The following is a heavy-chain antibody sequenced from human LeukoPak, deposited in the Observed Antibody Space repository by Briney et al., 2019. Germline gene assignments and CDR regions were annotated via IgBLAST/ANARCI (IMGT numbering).Heavy chain of an antibody. V-gene: IGHV3-21*01. D-gene: IGHD1-14*01. CDR2: ISSRSTYI. Sequence: KPGGSLRLSCAASGFPFSSYYVNWVRQAPGKGLEWVSCISSRSTYIFYSDSVRGRFAIYRDDARNSLHLQLNSLRAEDTAVYYCVRENHGSFDYWGQGSLVTVSS. CDR3: VRENHGSFDY. CDR1: GFPFSSYY. J-gene: IGHJ4*02.